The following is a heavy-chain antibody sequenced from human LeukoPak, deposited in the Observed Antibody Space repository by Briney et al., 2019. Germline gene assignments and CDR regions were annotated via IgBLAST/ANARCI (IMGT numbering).Heavy chain of an antibody. J-gene: IGHJ4*02. CDR2: IYFSGSS. V-gene: IGHV4-39*01. D-gene: IGHD5-18*01. CDR3: ARQAPGYSYGYVY. Sequence: SETLPLTCTVSGGSISSGSYYWGWIRQPPGKGLEWVGSIYFSGSSYYNPSLKSRVTISVDTSKNHFSLKLSSVTAADTAVYYCARQAPGYSYGYVYWGQGTLVTVSS. CDR1: GGSISSGSYY.